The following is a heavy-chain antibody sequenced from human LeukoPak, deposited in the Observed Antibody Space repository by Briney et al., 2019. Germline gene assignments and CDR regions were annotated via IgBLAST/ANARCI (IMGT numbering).Heavy chain of an antibody. D-gene: IGHD2-2*01. Sequence: SETLSLTCTVSGGSISSYYWSWIRLPPGKGLEWIGYIYYSGSTNYNPSLKSRVTISVDTSKNQFSLKLSSVTAADTAVYYCARGRTLYYFDYWGQGTLVTVSS. CDR1: GGSISSYY. J-gene: IGHJ4*02. V-gene: IGHV4-59*01. CDR3: ARGRTLYYFDY. CDR2: IYYSGST.